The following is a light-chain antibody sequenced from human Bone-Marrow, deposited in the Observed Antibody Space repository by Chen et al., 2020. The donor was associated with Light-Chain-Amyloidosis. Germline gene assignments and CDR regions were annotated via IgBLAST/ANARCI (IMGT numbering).Light chain of an antibody. J-gene: IGLJ1*01. Sequence: QSAVTQPASVSGSPGQSITISCTGTSSDVGGDNHVSWYQQHPDKAPKLMIYEVTNRPSWVPYRFSGSKADNTASLTISALQTEDEADYFCSSYTITNTLVFGSGTRVTVL. CDR1: SSDVGGDNH. CDR3: SSYTITNTLV. CDR2: EVT. V-gene: IGLV2-14*01.